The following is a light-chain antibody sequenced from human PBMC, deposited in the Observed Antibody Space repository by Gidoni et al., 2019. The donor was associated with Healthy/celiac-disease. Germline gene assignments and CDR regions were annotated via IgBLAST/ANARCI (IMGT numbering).Light chain of an antibody. CDR3: QQRSNWPFT. CDR1: RSVSSY. CDR2: DAS. J-gene: IGKJ3*01. Sequence: EIVLTQSPATLSLSPGERATLSCRASRSVSSYLAWYQQKPGQAPRLLIYDASSRATGIPARFSGSGSGTDFTLTISSLEPEDFAVYYCQQRSNWPFTFXPXTKVXIK. V-gene: IGKV3-11*01.